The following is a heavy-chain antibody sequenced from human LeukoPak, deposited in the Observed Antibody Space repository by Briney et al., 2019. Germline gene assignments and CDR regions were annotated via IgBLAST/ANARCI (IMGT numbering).Heavy chain of an antibody. CDR2: INYSGST. CDR3: AREWRSGYDSSGFLDY. V-gene: IGHV4-59*01. Sequence: SETLSLTCTVSGGSISSYYWSWIRQPPGKGLEWIGYINYSGSTNYNPSLKSRVTISVDTSKNQFSLKLSSVTAADTAVYYCAREWRSGYDSSGFLDYWGQGTLVTVSS. D-gene: IGHD3-22*01. J-gene: IGHJ4*02. CDR1: GGSISSYY.